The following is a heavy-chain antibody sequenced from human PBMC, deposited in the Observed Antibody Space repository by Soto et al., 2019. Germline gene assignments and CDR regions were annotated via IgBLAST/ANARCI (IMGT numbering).Heavy chain of an antibody. V-gene: IGHV3-7*05. Sequence: GGSLRLSCAASGFTFSSYWMSWVRQAPGKGLEWVANIKQDGSEKYYVDSVKGRFTISRDNAKNSLYLQMNSLRAEDTAVYYCARDYGGGDYYDSSARPGYWGQGTLNTVSS. CDR1: GFTFSSYW. CDR2: IKQDGSEK. CDR3: ARDYGGGDYYDSSARPGY. D-gene: IGHD3-22*01. J-gene: IGHJ4*02.